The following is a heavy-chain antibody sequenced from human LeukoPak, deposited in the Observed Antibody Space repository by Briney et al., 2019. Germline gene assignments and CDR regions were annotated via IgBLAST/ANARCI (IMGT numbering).Heavy chain of an antibody. CDR2: INHSGST. J-gene: IGHJ5*02. Sequence: SETLSLTCAVYGGSFSGYYWSWIRQPPGKGLGWIGEINHSGSTNYNPSLKSRVTISVDTPKNQFSLKLSSVTAADTAVYYCARAPIVVVPAAGTGWFDPWGQGTLVTVSS. D-gene: IGHD2-2*01. V-gene: IGHV4-34*01. CDR1: GGSFSGYY. CDR3: ARAPIVVVPAAGTGWFDP.